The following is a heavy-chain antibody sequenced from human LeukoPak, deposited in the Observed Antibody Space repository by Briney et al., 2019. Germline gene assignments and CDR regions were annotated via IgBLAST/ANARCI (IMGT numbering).Heavy chain of an antibody. J-gene: IGHJ4*02. CDR1: GFTFDDYA. CDR3: AKGPSMYSSSP. CDR2: ISGDGGST. Sequence: GGSLRLSCAGSGFTFDDYAMHWVRQAPGKGVKWVSLISGDGGSTYYADSVKGRFTISRDNSKNSLYLQMNSLRTEDTALYYCAKGPSMYSSSPWGQGTLVTVSS. D-gene: IGHD6-6*01. V-gene: IGHV3-43*02.